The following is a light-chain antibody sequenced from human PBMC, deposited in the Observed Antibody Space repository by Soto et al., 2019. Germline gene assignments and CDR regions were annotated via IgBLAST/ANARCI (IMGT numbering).Light chain of an antibody. Sequence: EIVMTQSPATLSLSPGERATLSCRASQSVSNNLALYQQKPGQAPRLLIYDASSRATGIPDRFSGSGSGTDFTLTISRLEPEDFAVYYCQQYGSSPPITFGQGTRLEIK. CDR1: QSVSNN. J-gene: IGKJ5*01. CDR2: DAS. V-gene: IGKV3-20*01. CDR3: QQYGSSPPIT.